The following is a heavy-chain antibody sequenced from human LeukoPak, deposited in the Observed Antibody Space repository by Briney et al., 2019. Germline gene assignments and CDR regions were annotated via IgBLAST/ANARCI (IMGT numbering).Heavy chain of an antibody. J-gene: IGHJ5*02. V-gene: IGHV3-30*02. CDR1: GFTFSSYA. CDR2: IRYDGSHK. Sequence: PGRSLRLSCAASGFTFSSYALHWVRQAPGKGLEWVAFIRYDGSHKSYADSVKGRFTISRDTFNNTLYLQMNSLRAEDTAVYYCAKVGLQLLTYNWFDPWGQGTLVTVSS. CDR3: AKVGLQLLTYNWFDP. D-gene: IGHD2-2*01.